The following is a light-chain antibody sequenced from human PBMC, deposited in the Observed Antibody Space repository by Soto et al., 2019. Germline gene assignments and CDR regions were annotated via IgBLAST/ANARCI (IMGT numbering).Light chain of an antibody. Sequence: NFMLTQPHSVSASPGETVTISCTGISGSIASNYVQWYQQRLGGAPTAVIFEDDLRPSGVPDRFSGSVDSSSNSASLTISGLKTEDEADYYCQSYDSNNHVIFGGGTKLTVL. V-gene: IGLV6-57*02. CDR3: QSYDSNNHVI. CDR1: SGSIASNY. CDR2: EDD. J-gene: IGLJ2*01.